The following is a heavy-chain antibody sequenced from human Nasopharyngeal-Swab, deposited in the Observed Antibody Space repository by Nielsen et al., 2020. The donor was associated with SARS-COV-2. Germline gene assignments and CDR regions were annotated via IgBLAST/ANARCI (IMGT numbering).Heavy chain of an antibody. CDR3: VCGETTPSDY. J-gene: IGHJ4*02. V-gene: IGHV3-74*01. Sequence: IRQPPGKWLVWVSRINSDGSIIDYADSVKGRFTISRDNARNTLNLQMNSLRAEDTALYYCVCGETTPSDYWGQGTLVTVSS. D-gene: IGHD2-15*01. CDR2: INSDGSII.